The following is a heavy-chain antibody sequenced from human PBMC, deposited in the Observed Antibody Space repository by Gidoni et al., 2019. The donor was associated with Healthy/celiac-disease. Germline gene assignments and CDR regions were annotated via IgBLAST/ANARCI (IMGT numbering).Heavy chain of an antibody. J-gene: IGHJ4*02. CDR2: IYHSGST. Sequence: QVQLQESGPGLVKPSETLSLTCAVSGYSISSGYYWGWIRQPPGKGLEWIGSIYHSGSTYYNPSLKSRVTISVDTSKNQFSLKLSSVTAADTAVYYCARGFSPDRVDYWGQGTLVTVSS. V-gene: IGHV4-38-2*01. CDR1: GYSISSGYY. D-gene: IGHD3-22*01. CDR3: ARGFSPDRVDY.